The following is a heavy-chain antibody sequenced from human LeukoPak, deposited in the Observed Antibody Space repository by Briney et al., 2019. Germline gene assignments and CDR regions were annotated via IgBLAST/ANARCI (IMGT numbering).Heavy chain of an antibody. CDR3: ARGLMVWGVKSSILPFDP. CDR1: IDSFTNYY. D-gene: IGHD3-10*01. Sequence: PSETLSLTCAVYIDSFTNYYWNWIRQTPGKGLEWIGEVNDSGGTNINPSLRSRVILSVDTSKNQFSLKLISVTAADTAVYYCARGLMVWGVKSSILPFDPWGQGTLVTVSS. V-gene: IGHV4-34*01. CDR2: VNDSGGT. J-gene: IGHJ5*02.